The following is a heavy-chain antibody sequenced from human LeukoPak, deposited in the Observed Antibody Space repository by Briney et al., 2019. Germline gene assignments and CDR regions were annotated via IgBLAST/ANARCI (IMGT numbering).Heavy chain of an antibody. CDR1: GFTFSSYS. Sequence: PGGSLRLSCAASGFTFSSYSMNWVRQAPGKGLEWVSSISSSSSYIYYADSVKGRFTISRDNAKNSLYLQMNSLRAEDTAVYHCARVRKGSNVDAYWGQGTLVTVSS. D-gene: IGHD1-14*01. CDR3: ARVRKGSNVDAY. CDR2: ISSSSSYI. J-gene: IGHJ4*02. V-gene: IGHV3-21*01.